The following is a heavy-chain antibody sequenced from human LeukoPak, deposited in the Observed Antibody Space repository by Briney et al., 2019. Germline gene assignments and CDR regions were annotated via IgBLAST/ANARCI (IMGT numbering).Heavy chain of an antibody. CDR2: IRGRGGSI. D-gene: IGHD4-17*01. CDR1: GFTFSSYA. J-gene: IGHJ4*02. CDR3: AKKGAYDYGDYGGGLNFDY. V-gene: IGHV3-23*01. Sequence: GGSLRLSRSASGFTFSSYAMSWVRQAPGKGLEWFSAIRGRGGSICYAEAVKGRFPISRDNSKNQLYLQMNSLRGEDTAVYYCAKKGAYDYGDYGGGLNFDYWGQGTLVTVSS.